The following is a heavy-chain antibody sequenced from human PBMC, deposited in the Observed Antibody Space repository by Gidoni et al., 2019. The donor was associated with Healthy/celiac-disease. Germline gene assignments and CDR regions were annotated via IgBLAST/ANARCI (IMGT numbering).Heavy chain of an antibody. CDR3: ARIRANYYGSGSYARSYYGMDV. Sequence: QVTLRESGPALVKPTQTLTLTCTFSGFSLSTSGMCVSWIRQPPGKALAWLALIDWDDDKYYSTSLKTRLTISKDTSKNQVVLTMTNMDPVDTATYYCARIRANYYGSGSYARSYYGMDVWGQGTTVTVSS. D-gene: IGHD3-10*01. CDR2: IDWDDDK. V-gene: IGHV2-70*01. J-gene: IGHJ6*02. CDR1: GFSLSTSGMC.